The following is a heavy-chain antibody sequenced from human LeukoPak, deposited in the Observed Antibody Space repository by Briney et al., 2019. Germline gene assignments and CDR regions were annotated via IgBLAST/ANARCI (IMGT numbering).Heavy chain of an antibody. J-gene: IGHJ4*02. CDR2: ISYDGSNK. CDR3: AKVSEATRSHYFDY. Sequence: GGSLRLSCAASGFTFSSYAMHWVRQAPGKGLEWVAVISYDGSNKYYADSVKGRFTISRDNSKNTLYLQMNSLRAEDTAVYYCAKVSEATRSHYFDYWGQGTLVTVSS. V-gene: IGHV3-30*04. D-gene: IGHD5-12*01. CDR1: GFTFSSYA.